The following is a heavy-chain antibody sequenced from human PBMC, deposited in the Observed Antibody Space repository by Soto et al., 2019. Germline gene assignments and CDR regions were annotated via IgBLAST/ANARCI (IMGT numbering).Heavy chain of an antibody. V-gene: IGHV4-30-2*01. D-gene: IGHD3-22*01. CDR1: GGSISSGGYS. CDR3: ARGNDSSGRFDY. CDR2: IYHSGST. J-gene: IGHJ4*02. Sequence: TLSLTCAVSGGSISSGGYSWSWIRQPPGKGLEWIGYIYHSGSTYYNPSLKSRVTISVDRSKNQFSLKLSSVTAADTAVYYCARGNDSSGRFDYWGQGTLVTVSS.